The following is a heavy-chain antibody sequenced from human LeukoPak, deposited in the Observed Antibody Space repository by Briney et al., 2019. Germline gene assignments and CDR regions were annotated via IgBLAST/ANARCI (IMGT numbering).Heavy chain of an antibody. V-gene: IGHV3-11*06. CDR3: ARDVRYYGSGSYYNWFDP. CDR2: IGSSSSYT. Sequence: PGGSLRLSCAASGFTFSDYYMSWIRQAPGKGLEWVSYIGSSSSYTNYADSVKGRFTISRDNAKNSLYLQMNSLRAEDTAVYYCARDVRYYGSGSYYNWFDPWGQGTLVTVSS. J-gene: IGHJ5*02. CDR1: GFTFSDYY. D-gene: IGHD3-10*01.